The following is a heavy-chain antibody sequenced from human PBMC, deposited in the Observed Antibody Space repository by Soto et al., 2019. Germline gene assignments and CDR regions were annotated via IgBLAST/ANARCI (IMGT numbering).Heavy chain of an antibody. V-gene: IGHV4-34*01. Sequence: QVQLQQWGAGLLKPSETLSLTCAVYGGSFSGYYWSWIRQPPGKGLEWIGEINHSGSTTYNPSLKSRVTISVDTAKNQFSLKLSSVTAADTAVYYCAREYGDYGVIDYWGQGTLVNVSS. J-gene: IGHJ4*02. CDR2: INHSGST. CDR3: AREYGDYGVIDY. D-gene: IGHD4-17*01. CDR1: GGSFSGYY.